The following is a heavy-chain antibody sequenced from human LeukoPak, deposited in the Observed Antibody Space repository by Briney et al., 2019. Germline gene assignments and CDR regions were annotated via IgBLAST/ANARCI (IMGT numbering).Heavy chain of an antibody. CDR1: GGSINTANYY. J-gene: IGHJ4*02. CDR2: IYYSETT. Sequence: SETLSLTCTVSGGSINTANYYWGWLRQPPGKGLEWIGSIYYSETTYDNPSLKSRVTISIETSKNQFSLRLSSVTASDTAVYYCARPAALRFLEWLFWGQGTLVTVSS. D-gene: IGHD3-3*01. V-gene: IGHV4-39*01. CDR3: ARPAALRFLEWLF.